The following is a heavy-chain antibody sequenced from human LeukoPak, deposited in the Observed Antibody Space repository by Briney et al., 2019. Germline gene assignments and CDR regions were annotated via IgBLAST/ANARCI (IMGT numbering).Heavy chain of an antibody. CDR3: AAGPMSGYAPDNWFDP. J-gene: IGHJ5*02. D-gene: IGHD5-12*01. V-gene: IGHV1-24*01. CDR1: GHSLAQLS. CDR2: FDPGDGER. Sequence: SSVRVSCKVSGHSLAQLSMHWVRQALGKGPEWMGGFDPGDGERIYEQKFQGRVTMTEDTSTDTAYVKLSNLRSDDTAVYYCAAGPMSGYAPDNWFDPWAQGTLVTVSS.